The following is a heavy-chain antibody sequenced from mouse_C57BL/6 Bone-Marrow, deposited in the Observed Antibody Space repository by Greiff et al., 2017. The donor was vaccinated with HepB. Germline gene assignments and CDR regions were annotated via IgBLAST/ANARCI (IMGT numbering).Heavy chain of an antibody. D-gene: IGHD2-12*01. V-gene: IGHV2-2*01. Sequence: QVHVKQSGPGLVQPSQSLSITCTVSGFSFTSYGVHWVRQSPGKGLEWLGVIWSGGSTDYNAAYISRLSISKDNSKNQVFFKMNILQTDDTALYYSASYSWSWFAYWGQGTLVTVSA. CDR2: IWSGGST. J-gene: IGHJ3*01. CDR1: GFSFTSYG. CDR3: ASYSWSWFAY.